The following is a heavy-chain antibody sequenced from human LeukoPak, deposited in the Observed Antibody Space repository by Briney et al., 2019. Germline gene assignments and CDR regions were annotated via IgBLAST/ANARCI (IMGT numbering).Heavy chain of an antibody. J-gene: IGHJ4*02. D-gene: IGHD3-10*01. CDR2: ISSSGSTI. CDR1: GFTFDDYG. Sequence: GGSLRLSCAASGFTFDDYGMSWVRQAPGKGLEWVSYISSSGSTIYYADSVKGRFTISRDNAKNSLYLQMNSLRAEDTAVYYCARVSMVRGVPHYYFDYWGQGTLVTVSS. V-gene: IGHV3-11*01. CDR3: ARVSMVRGVPHYYFDY.